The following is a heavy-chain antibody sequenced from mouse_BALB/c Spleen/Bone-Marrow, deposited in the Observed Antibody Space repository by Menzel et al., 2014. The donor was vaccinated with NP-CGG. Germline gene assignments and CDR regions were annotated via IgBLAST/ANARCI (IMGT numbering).Heavy chain of an antibody. Sequence: EVQGVESGPELVKPGASVKMSCKASGYTFTSYVMHWVKQKPGQGLEWIGYIIPYNDGTNYNEKFKGKATLTSDKSSRTAYMELSSLTSEDSAVYYCARPHYYGSSGDSWFAYWGQGTLVTVSA. CDR2: IIPYNDGT. CDR1: GYTFTSYV. J-gene: IGHJ3*01. V-gene: IGHV1-14*01. D-gene: IGHD1-1*01. CDR3: ARPHYYGSSGDSWFAY.